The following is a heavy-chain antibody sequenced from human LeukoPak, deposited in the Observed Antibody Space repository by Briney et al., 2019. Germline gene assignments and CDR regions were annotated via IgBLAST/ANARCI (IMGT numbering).Heavy chain of an antibody. Sequence: GGSLRLSCSASDFTFSTFPMHWLRQAPGKGLEWVSSVSNSGRTINYAASVQGRSTVSRDNANNSMYLQINDLRREDTAVYYCARGSPRGGLDSWGQGTLVTVSS. V-gene: IGHV3-48*01. CDR2: VSNSGRTI. D-gene: IGHD1-14*01. J-gene: IGHJ4*02. CDR3: ARGSPRGGLDS. CDR1: DFTFSTFP.